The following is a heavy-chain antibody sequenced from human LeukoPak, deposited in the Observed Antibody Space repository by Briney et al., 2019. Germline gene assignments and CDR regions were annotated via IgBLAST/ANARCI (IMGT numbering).Heavy chain of an antibody. Sequence: ASVKVSCKASGYTFTSYDINWVRQAPGQGLEWMGRMNPNNGKTDYAQKFQGRVTMTRNTSISTAYMELSSLRSEDTAVYYCARVGEYYDFWSGYYRTNYYYYYMDVWGKGTTVTVSS. CDR2: MNPNNGKT. CDR3: ARVGEYYDFWSGYYRTNYYYYYMDV. CDR1: GYTFTSYD. D-gene: IGHD3-3*01. V-gene: IGHV1-8*01. J-gene: IGHJ6*03.